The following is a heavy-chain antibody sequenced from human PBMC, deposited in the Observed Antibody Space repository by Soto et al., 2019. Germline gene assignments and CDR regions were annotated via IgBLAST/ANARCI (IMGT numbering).Heavy chain of an antibody. J-gene: IGHJ3*02. Sequence: QVQLVQSGAEVKKPGSSVKVSGKASGAPFSNFLLTWVRQAPGQGLEWMGGIIPIFGTANYAQKFQGRVTITADEYTSTAYMELSSLRSEDTAVYYCASNYCGGDCPHDAFDIWGQGTMVTVSS. V-gene: IGHV1-69*01. CDR1: GAPFSNFL. D-gene: IGHD2-21*02. CDR2: IIPIFGTA. CDR3: ASNYCGGDCPHDAFDI.